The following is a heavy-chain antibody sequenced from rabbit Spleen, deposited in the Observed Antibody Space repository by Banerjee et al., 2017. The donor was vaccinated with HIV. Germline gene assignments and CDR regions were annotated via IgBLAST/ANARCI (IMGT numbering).Heavy chain of an antibody. V-gene: IGHV1S40*01. Sequence: QSLEESGGDLVKPGASLTLTCTASGVSFSSAYYMCWVRQAPGKGLEWIACIDSGSSGFTYFASWAKGRFTISKTSSTTVTLQMTSLTAADTATYFCARDSGSSFSSYGMDLWGQGTLVT. D-gene: IGHD8-1*01. CDR3: ARDSGSSFSSYGMDL. CDR2: IDSGSSGFT. CDR1: GVSFSSAYY. J-gene: IGHJ6*01.